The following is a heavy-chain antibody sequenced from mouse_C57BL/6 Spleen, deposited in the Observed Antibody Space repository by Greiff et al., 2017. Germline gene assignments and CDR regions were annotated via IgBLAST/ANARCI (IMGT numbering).Heavy chain of an antibody. Sequence: QVQLKQSGAELARPGASVKMSCKASGYTFTSYTMHWVKQRPGQGLEWIGYINPSSGYTKYNQTFKDKATLTADKSSSTAYMQLSSLTSEDSAVYYCARDGSSYFDYWGQGTTLTVSS. J-gene: IGHJ2*01. D-gene: IGHD1-1*01. V-gene: IGHV1-4*01. CDR3: ARDGSSYFDY. CDR2: INPSSGYT. CDR1: GYTFTSYT.